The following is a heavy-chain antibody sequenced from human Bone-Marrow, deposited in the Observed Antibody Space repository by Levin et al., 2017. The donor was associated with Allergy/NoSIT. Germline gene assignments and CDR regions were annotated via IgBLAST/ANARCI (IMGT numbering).Heavy chain of an antibody. D-gene: IGHD3-3*01. Sequence: PGGSLRLSCAASGFTFSNAWMSWVRQAPGKGLEWVGRIKLENDGGTTDYVAPVKGRFTISRDDSKNTLYLQMNSLKTEDTAVYYCTSGLERSDIDCWGQGTLVTVSS. CDR3: TSGLERSDIDC. V-gene: IGHV3-15*01. CDR1: GFTFSNAW. CDR2: IKLENDGGTT. J-gene: IGHJ4*02.